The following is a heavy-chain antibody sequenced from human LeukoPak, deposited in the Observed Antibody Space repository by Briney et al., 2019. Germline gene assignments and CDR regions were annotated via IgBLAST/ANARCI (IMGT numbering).Heavy chain of an antibody. J-gene: IGHJ4*02. CDR2: IIPIFGTA. D-gene: IGHD6-13*01. CDR1: GGTFSSYA. CDR3: ARLTYSSSWYDY. V-gene: IGHV1-69*05. Sequence: SVKVSCKASGGTFSSYAISWVRQAPGQGLELMGRIIPIFGTANYAQKFQGRVTITTDESTSTAYMELSSLRSEDTAVYYCARLTYSSSWYDYWGQGTLVTVSS.